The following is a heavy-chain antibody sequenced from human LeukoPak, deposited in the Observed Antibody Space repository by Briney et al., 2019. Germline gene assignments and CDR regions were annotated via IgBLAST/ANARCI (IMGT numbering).Heavy chain of an antibody. Sequence: GGSLRLSCAASGFIFDDYGMTWVRQTPGKGLEWVSGINWIGGSTGYADSVKGRFTISRDNAKNSLYPHMNSLRAEDTALYFCARDLGYKDYVSAFDIWGQGTMVTVPS. V-gene: IGHV3-20*04. CDR3: ARDLGYKDYVSAFDI. CDR2: INWIGGST. D-gene: IGHD5-24*01. CDR1: GFIFDDYG. J-gene: IGHJ3*02.